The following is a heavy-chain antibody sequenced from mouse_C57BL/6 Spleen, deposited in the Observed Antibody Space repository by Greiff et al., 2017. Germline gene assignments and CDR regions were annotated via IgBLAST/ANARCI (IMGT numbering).Heavy chain of an antibody. Sequence: QVQLQQPGTELVKPAASVKLSCKASGYTFTSYWMHWVKQRPGQGLEWIGNINPSNGGTNYNEKFKSKATLTVDKSSSTAYMQLSSLTSEDSAVYYCAISPIYYDYLFAYWGQGTLVTVSA. CDR2: INPSNGGT. V-gene: IGHV1-53*01. CDR3: AISPIYYDYLFAY. J-gene: IGHJ3*01. D-gene: IGHD2-4*01. CDR1: GYTFTSYW.